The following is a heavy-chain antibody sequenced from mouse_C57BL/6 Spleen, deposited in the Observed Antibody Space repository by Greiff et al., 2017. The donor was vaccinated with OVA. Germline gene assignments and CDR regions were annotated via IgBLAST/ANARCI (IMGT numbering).Heavy chain of an antibody. CDR3: ARGVYYGSSYGYFDV. CDR2: ISSGSSTI. D-gene: IGHD1-1*01. V-gene: IGHV5-17*01. CDR1: GFTFSDYG. J-gene: IGHJ1*03. Sequence: EVQLVESGGGLVKPGGSLKLSCAASGFTFSDYGMHWVRQAPEKGLEWVAYISSGSSTIYYADTVKGRFTISRDNAKNTLFLQMTSLRSEDTAMYYCARGVYYGSSYGYFDVGGTGTTVTVSS.